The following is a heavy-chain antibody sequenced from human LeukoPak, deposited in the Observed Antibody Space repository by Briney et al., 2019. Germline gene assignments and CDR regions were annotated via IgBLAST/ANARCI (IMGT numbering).Heavy chain of an antibody. CDR1: GGTFSSYA. CDR3: ARGLAGTGGDAFDI. D-gene: IGHD6-19*01. J-gene: IGHJ3*02. CDR2: IIPIFGTA. V-gene: IGHV1-69*13. Sequence: SVKGSCKASGGTFSSYAISWVRQAPGQGLEWMGGIIPIFGTANYAQKFQGRVTITADESTSTAYMELSSLRSEDTAVYYCARGLAGTGGDAFDIWGQGTMVTVSS.